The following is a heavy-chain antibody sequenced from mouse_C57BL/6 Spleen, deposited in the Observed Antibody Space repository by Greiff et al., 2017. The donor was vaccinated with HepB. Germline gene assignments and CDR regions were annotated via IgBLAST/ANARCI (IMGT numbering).Heavy chain of an antibody. CDR1: GFSLTSYG. J-gene: IGHJ3*01. CDR3: AKNGGIAY. CDR2: IWRGGST. Sequence: QVQLQQSGPGLVQPSQSLSITCTVSGFSLTSYGVHWVRQSPGKGLEWLGVIWRGGSTDYNAAFMSRLSSTKDNSKSQVFFKMNSLQADDTAIYDCAKNGGIAYWGQGTLVTVSA. V-gene: IGHV2-5*01.